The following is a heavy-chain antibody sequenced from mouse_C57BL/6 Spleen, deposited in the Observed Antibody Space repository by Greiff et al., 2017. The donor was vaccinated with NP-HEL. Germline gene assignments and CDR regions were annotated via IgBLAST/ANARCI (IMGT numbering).Heavy chain of an antibody. CDR1: GFSFNTYA. D-gene: IGHD4-1*01. Sequence: EVHLVESGGGLVQPKGSLKLSCAASGFSFNTYAMNWVRQAPGKGLEWVARIRSKSNNYATYYADSVKDRFTISRDDSESMLYLQMNNLKTEDTAMYYCVRNWDGYAMDYWGQGTSVTVSS. V-gene: IGHV10-1*01. J-gene: IGHJ4*01. CDR2: IRSKSNNYAT. CDR3: VRNWDGYAMDY.